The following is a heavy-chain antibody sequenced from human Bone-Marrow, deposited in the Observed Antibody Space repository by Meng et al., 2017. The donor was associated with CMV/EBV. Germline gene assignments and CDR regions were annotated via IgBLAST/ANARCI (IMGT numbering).Heavy chain of an antibody. J-gene: IGHJ4*02. V-gene: IGHV3-30*04. CDR1: GFTFSSYA. D-gene: IGHD4-23*01. Sequence: SLKISCAASGFTFSSYAMHWVRQAPGKGLEWVAVISYDGSNKYYADSVKGRFTISRDNSKNTLYLQMNSLRAEDTAVYYCARARWPYYFDYWGKGTLVTVSS. CDR2: ISYDGSNK. CDR3: ARARWPYYFDY.